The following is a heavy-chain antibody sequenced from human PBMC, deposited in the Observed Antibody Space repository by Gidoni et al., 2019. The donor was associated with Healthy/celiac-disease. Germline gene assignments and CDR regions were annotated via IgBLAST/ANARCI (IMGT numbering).Heavy chain of an antibody. CDR2: IWYDGSNK. CDR3: ARGVRGRYYYDSSGYLDY. J-gene: IGHJ4*02. V-gene: IGHV3-33*01. Sequence: QVQLVESGGGVVQPGRSLRLSCAASGFTFSSYGMQWVRQAPGKGLEWVAVIWYDGSNKYYADSVKGRFTISRDNSKNTLYLQMNSLRAEDTAVYYCARGVRGRYYYDSSGYLDYWGQGTLVTVSS. CDR1: GFTFSSYG. D-gene: IGHD3-22*01.